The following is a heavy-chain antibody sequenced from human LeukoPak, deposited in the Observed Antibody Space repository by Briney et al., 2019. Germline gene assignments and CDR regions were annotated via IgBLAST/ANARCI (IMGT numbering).Heavy chain of an antibody. CDR3: ARDKGTSYLSSFDY. Sequence: GGSLSLSCAASGFTVSNKYMTWVRQAPGKGLEWVSLIYSDGRTYYADSVKGRFTISRDNSKNTLYLQMNSLRAADTAVYYCARDKGTSYLSSFDYWGQGTLVTVSS. V-gene: IGHV3-53*05. D-gene: IGHD6-6*01. CDR1: GFTVSNKY. J-gene: IGHJ4*02. CDR2: IYSDGRT.